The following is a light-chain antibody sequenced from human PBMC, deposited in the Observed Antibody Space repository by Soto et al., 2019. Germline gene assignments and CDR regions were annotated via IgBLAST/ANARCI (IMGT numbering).Light chain of an antibody. Sequence: DIQMTQSPSSLSASVAYRVTITCLASQSIRRSLNWYQQKPGKAPKLLIYAASSLQSGVPSRFSGSGYGTDFTLTITSLQSEDFAIYYCQQSYSSPRTFGQGTKVDIK. J-gene: IGKJ1*01. CDR2: AAS. CDR1: QSIRRS. V-gene: IGKV1-39*01. CDR3: QQSYSSPRT.